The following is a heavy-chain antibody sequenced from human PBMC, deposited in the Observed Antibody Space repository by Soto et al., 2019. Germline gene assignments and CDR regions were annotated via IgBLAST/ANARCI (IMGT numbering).Heavy chain of an antibody. V-gene: IGHV3-23*01. CDR3: AKDNRCSSGVCYTSFDY. J-gene: IGHJ4*02. Sequence: GGSLRLSCAASGFTFSSYAMNWVRQAPGKGLEWVSTISGSGGGTYYADSVKGRFTISRDNSKNTLYLQMNSLRAEDTAVYYCAKDNRCSSGVCYTSFDYWGQGTLVTVS. CDR2: ISGSGGGT. CDR1: GFTFSSYA. D-gene: IGHD2-8*01.